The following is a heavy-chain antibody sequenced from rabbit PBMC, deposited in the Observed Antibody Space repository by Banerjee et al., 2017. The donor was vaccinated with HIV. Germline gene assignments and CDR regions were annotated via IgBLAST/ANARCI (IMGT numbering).Heavy chain of an antibody. V-gene: IGHV1S47*01. J-gene: IGHJ4*01. CDR1: GIDFSNYG. CDR3: ARSDYTYGYGGYAYIYYFNL. CDR2: LDPDGGRT. D-gene: IGHD6-1*01. Sequence: QEQLVESGGGLVTLGGSLKLSCKASGIDFSNYGISWVRQAPGKGLEWIAYLDPDGGRTDYASWVNGRFTISLDNAQKTVFLQMTSLTVADTATYFCARSDYTYGYGGYAYIYYFNLWGPGTLVTVS.